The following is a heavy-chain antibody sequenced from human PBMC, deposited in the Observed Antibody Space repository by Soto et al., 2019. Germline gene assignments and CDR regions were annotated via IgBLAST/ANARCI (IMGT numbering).Heavy chain of an antibody. V-gene: IGHV4-34*01. D-gene: IGHD2-2*01. CDR3: ARGSFCSSTSCLTYYFDY. J-gene: IGHJ4*02. CDR1: GGSFSGYY. CDR2: INHSGST. Sequence: QVQLQQWGAGLLKPSETLSLTCAVYGGSFSGYYWSWIRQPPGKGLEWIGEINHSGSTNYNPSLKSRVTLSVDXXKXQXXLKLSSVTAADTAVYYCARGSFCSSTSCLTYYFDYWGQGTLVTVSS.